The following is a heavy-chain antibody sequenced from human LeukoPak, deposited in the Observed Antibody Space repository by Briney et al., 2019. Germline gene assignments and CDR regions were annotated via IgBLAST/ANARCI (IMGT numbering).Heavy chain of an antibody. CDR3: AREGVRYFDWTGGMDV. CDR2: ISSSGSTI. J-gene: IGHJ6*02. V-gene: IGHV3-11*01. CDR1: GFTFSDYY. Sequence: GGSLRLSCAASGFTFSDYYMSWIRQAPGKGLEWVSYISSSGSTIYYADSVKGRFTISRDNAKNPLYLQMNSLRAEDTAVYYCAREGVRYFDWTGGMDVWGQGTTVTVSS. D-gene: IGHD3-9*01.